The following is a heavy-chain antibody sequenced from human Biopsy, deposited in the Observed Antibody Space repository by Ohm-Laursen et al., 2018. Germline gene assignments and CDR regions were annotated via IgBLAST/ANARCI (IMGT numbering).Heavy chain of an antibody. V-gene: IGHV1-69*04. CDR1: GSTFTSYE. Sequence: ASVTVSCKASGSTFTSYEINWVRQAPGQGLEWMGRISPFLDIPNYAQKFKDRVTFSADGSTNTAYMELRSLTSQDTAVYYCARDTAAAGLTLDYWGQGTLVTVSA. J-gene: IGHJ4*02. CDR3: ARDTAAAGLTLDY. CDR2: ISPFLDIP. D-gene: IGHD6-25*01.